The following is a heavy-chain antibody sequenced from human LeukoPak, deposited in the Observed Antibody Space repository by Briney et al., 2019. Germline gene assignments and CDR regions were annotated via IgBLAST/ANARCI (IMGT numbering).Heavy chain of an antibody. J-gene: IGHJ6*03. CDR1: GYTFTSYY. CDR3: AKGHRPCTAGFCYSYYYYYYMDV. D-gene: IGHD2-15*01. CDR2: INPSGGST. V-gene: IGHV1-46*01. Sequence: GASVKVSCKASGYTFTSYYMHWVRQAPGQGLEWMGIINPSGGSTSYAQKFQGRVTMTRDMSTSTVYMELSSLRPEDTAVYYCAKGHRPCTAGFCYSYYYYYYMDVWGSGTTVTVSS.